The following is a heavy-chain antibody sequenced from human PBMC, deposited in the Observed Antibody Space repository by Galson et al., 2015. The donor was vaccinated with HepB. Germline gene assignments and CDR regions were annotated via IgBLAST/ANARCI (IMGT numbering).Heavy chain of an antibody. V-gene: IGHV3-30*18. CDR2: ISYDGSNK. Sequence: SLRLSCAASGFTFSSYGMHWVRQAPGKGLEWVAVISYDGSNKYYADSVKGRFTISRDNSKNTLYLQMNSLRAEDTAVYYCAKDPGDGTGTTVEYFDYWGQGTLVTVSS. J-gene: IGHJ4*02. CDR3: AKDPGDGTGTTVEYFDY. CDR1: GFTFSSYG. D-gene: IGHD1-1*01.